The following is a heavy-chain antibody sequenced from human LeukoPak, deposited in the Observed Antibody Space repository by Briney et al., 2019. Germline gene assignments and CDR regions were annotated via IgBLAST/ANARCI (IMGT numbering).Heavy chain of an antibody. CDR2: ISSSSSYI. Sequence: GGSLRLSCAASGFTFSSYSMNWVRQAPGKGLEWVSSISSSSSYIYYADSVKGRFTISRDNAKNSLYLQMNSLRAEDAAVYYCAREFGDYEAIDYWGQGTLVTVSS. CDR3: AREFGDYEAIDY. CDR1: GFTFSSYS. J-gene: IGHJ4*02. D-gene: IGHD4-17*01. V-gene: IGHV3-21*01.